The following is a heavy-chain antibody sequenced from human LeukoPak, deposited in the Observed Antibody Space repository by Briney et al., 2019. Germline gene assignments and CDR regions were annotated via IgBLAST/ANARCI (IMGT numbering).Heavy chain of an antibody. Sequence: PSETLSLTCAVYGGSFSGYYWSWIRQPPGKGLEWIGEIKHSGITNYNPSLMSRVTISVDTSKNQISLKLTSVTAADTAVYFCARGEIVGGFNPWGQGTLVTVSS. CDR2: IKHSGIT. D-gene: IGHD3-16*01. CDR3: ARGEIVGGFNP. CDR1: GGSFSGYY. J-gene: IGHJ5*02. V-gene: IGHV4-34*01.